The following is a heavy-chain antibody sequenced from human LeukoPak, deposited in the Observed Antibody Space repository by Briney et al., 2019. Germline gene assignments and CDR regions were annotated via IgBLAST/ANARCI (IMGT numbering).Heavy chain of an antibody. CDR2: ISCSGGST. CDR3: ARSSGYYSSLFYMHV. Sequence: GGSLRLSCAASGFTFSSYWMHWVRQAPGKGLEWVSAISCSGGSTYYADSVKGRFTISRDNSKNTLYLQMNSLRAEDTAVYYCARSSGYYSSLFYMHVWGKGTTVTVSS. J-gene: IGHJ6*03. V-gene: IGHV3-23*01. CDR1: GFTFSSYW. D-gene: IGHD3-22*01.